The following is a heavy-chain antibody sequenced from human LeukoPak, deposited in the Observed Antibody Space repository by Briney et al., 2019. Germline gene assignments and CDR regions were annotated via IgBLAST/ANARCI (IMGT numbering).Heavy chain of an antibody. J-gene: IGHJ5*02. Sequence: SETLSLTCTLSGGSISTYYWSWIRQPAGKGLEWIGRIYTSGSTNYNPSLKSRVTMSVDTSKNQFSLKLSSVTAADTAVYYCARHHVLLWFGEFLYNWFDPWGQGTLVTVSS. V-gene: IGHV4-4*07. CDR1: GGSISTYY. CDR2: IYTSGST. CDR3: ARHHVLLWFGEFLYNWFDP. D-gene: IGHD3-10*01.